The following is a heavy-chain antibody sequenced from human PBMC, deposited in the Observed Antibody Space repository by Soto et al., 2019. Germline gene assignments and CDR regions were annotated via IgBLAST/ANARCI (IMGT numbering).Heavy chain of an antibody. V-gene: IGHV4-59*01. Sequence: QVQLQESGPGLVKPSETLSLTCTVSGASISSYYWSWIRQPPGKGLEWIGYIYYSGSTNYNPSLTRXVXIXRDTSKNPFSLMLSSVTAADTAAYYGARSRGGDFDYWGQGTLVTVSS. J-gene: IGHJ4*02. CDR3: ARSRGGDFDY. D-gene: IGHD2-21*01. CDR1: GASISSYY. CDR2: IYYSGST.